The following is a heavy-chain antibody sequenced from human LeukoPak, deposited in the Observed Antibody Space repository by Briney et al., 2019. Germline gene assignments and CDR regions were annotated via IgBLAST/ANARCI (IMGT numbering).Heavy chain of an antibody. D-gene: IGHD3-9*01. CDR3: AKGQNYDILTGYYIYYYYYGMDV. CDR1: GFTFSSYG. J-gene: IGHJ6*02. V-gene: IGHV3-30*18. CDR2: ISCDGSNK. Sequence: PGRSLRLSCAASGFTFSSYGMHWVRQAPGKGLEWVAVISCDGSNKYYADSVKGRFTISRDNSKNTLYLQMNSLRAEDTAVYYCAKGQNYDILTGYYIYYYYYGMDVWGQGTTVTVSS.